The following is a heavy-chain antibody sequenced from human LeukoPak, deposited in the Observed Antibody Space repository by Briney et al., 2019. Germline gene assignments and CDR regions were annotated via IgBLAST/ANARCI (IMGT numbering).Heavy chain of an antibody. CDR1: GGSFSGYY. V-gene: IGHV4-34*01. J-gene: IGHJ3*02. CDR2: INHSGST. Sequence: SETLSLTCAVYGGSFSGYYWSWIRQPPGKGLEWIGEINHSGSTNYNPSLKSRVTISVDTSKNQFSLKLSSVTAADTAVYYCARDRTPRYDSSGYYDAFDIWGQGIMVTVSS. CDR3: ARDRTPRYDSSGYYDAFDI. D-gene: IGHD3-22*01.